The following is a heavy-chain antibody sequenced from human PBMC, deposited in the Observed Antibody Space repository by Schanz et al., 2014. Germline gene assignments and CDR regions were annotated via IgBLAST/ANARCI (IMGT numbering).Heavy chain of an antibody. CDR2: VSDDGNKK. Sequence: QVHLLESGGGVVQPGRSLRLSCAASGFTFSGNAMHWVRQAPGKGLEWVAVVSDDGNKKYYADSVKGRFTISRDNSKNTLYLQMNGLRGEDTAVYYCARPALWFGDNCFDPWGQGTLVTVSS. D-gene: IGHD3-10*01. V-gene: IGHV3-30*03. J-gene: IGHJ5*02. CDR1: GFTFSGNA. CDR3: ARPALWFGDNCFDP.